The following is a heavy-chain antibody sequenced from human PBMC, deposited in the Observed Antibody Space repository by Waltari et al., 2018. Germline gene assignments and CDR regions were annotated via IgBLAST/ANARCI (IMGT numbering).Heavy chain of an antibody. J-gene: IGHJ4*02. CDR1: GDSISSSSYY. CDR3: VRHARTTSGGKHFDH. V-gene: IGHV4-39*01. Sequence: QLQLQESGPGLVKASETLSLTCTVSGDSISSSSYYWGWVRQPPGKGMAWIGTMSYRGRTYYNPVLKSRVTISGETSKSQFSLKLSSVTAADTSMYYCVRHARTTSGGKHFDHWGQGMLVTVSP. CDR2: MSYRGRT. D-gene: IGHD2-15*01.